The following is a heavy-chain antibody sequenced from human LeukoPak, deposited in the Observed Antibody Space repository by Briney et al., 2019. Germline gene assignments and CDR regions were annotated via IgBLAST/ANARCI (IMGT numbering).Heavy chain of an antibody. Sequence: GGSLRLSCAASGFTFSSYEMNWVRQAPGKGLEWVSYISSSGSTIYYADSVKGRFTVSRDNAKNSLYLQMNSLRAEDTAVYYCSRERVAVAGTVAPYYYYGMDVWGQGTTVIVSS. CDR1: GFTFSSYE. J-gene: IGHJ6*02. D-gene: IGHD6-19*01. CDR3: SRERVAVAGTVAPYYYYGMDV. CDR2: ISSSGSTI. V-gene: IGHV3-48*03.